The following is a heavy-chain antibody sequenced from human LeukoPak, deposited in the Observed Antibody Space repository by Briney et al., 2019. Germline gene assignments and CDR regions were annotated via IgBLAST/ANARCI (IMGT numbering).Heavy chain of an antibody. V-gene: IGHV3-30*14. Sequence: GGSLRLSCAASGFTFSSYAMHWVRQAPGKGLEWVAVISYDGSNKYYADSVKGRFTISRDNSKNTLYLQMNSLRAEDTAVYYCARDKYDILTGYLWTWGQGTLVTVSS. CDR3: ARDKYDILTGYLWT. D-gene: IGHD3-9*01. CDR1: GFTFSSYA. CDR2: ISYDGSNK. J-gene: IGHJ5*02.